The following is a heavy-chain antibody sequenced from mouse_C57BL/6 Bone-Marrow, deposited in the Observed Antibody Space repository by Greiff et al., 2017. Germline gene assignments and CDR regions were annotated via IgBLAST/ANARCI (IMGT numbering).Heavy chain of an antibody. CDR2: IHPNSGST. J-gene: IGHJ4*01. CDR1: GYTFTSYW. Sequence: VQLQQSGAELVKPGASVKLSCKASGYTFTSYWMHWVKQRPGQGLEWIGMIHPNSGSTNYNEKFKSKATLTVDKSSSTAYMQLSSLTSEDSAVYYCARGRFITTVVARSYAMDYWGQGTSVTVSS. CDR3: ARGRFITTVVARSYAMDY. V-gene: IGHV1-64*01. D-gene: IGHD1-1*01.